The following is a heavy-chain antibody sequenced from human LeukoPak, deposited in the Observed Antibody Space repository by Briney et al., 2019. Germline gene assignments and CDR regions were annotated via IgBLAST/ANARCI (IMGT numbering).Heavy chain of an antibody. CDR3: AKSPRWSGSRYYFDY. D-gene: IGHD1-26*01. J-gene: IGHJ4*02. Sequence: GGSLRLSCAASGFIFSSYGMHWVRQAPGKGLEWVAVISYDGSNKYYADSVEGQFAISRDNSKSTLYLQMNSLRAEDTAVYYCAKSPRWSGSRYYFDYWGQGTLVTVSS. CDR1: GFIFSSYG. V-gene: IGHV3-30*18. CDR2: ISYDGSNK.